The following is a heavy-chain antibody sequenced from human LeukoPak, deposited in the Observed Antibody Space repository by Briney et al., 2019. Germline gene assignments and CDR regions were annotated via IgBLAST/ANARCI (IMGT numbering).Heavy chain of an antibody. CDR2: IYYSGST. CDR3: AREIVVVPAAMDMHDAFDI. D-gene: IGHD2-2*01. J-gene: IGHJ3*02. CDR1: GGSISSGDYY. Sequence: SQTLSLTCTVSGGSISSGDYYWSWIRQPPGKDLEWIGYIYYSGSTYYNPSLKSRVTISVDTSKNQFSLKLSSVTAADTAVYYCAREIVVVPAAMDMHDAFDIWGQGTMVTVSS. V-gene: IGHV4-30-4*08.